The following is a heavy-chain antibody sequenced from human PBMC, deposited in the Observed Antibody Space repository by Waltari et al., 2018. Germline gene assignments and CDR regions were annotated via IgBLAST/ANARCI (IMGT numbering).Heavy chain of an antibody. CDR3: ARLAPRTYRSPVPGRHYYYGMDV. CDR2: ISDDETSI. D-gene: IGHD3-10*01. CDR1: GFRFSNYW. Sequence: EEQLLESGGGLVQPGDSLRLSCAGPGFRFSNYWMNWVRQAPGKGLVWVARISDDETSISYADSVKGRFTISRDNAKNTVYLQMKRLRVEDTAVYYCARLAPRTYRSPVPGRHYYYGMDVWGQGTTVTVSS. V-gene: IGHV3-74*01. J-gene: IGHJ6*02.